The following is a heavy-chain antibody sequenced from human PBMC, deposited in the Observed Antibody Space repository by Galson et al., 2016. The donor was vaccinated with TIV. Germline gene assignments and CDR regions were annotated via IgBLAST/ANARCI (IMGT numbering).Heavy chain of an antibody. CDR1: GYTFTGYF. CDR2: INPSGGST. D-gene: IGHD3-22*01. CDR3: ARDGEVGSSDYDH. Sequence: SVKVSCKASGYTFTGYFIHWVRQAPGRGLEWMGIINPSGGSTSYAQKFQGRVTMTRVTSTSTVYMELSSLRSEDTAVYYCARDGEVGSSDYDHWGQGTLVSVSS. J-gene: IGHJ4*02. V-gene: IGHV1-46*01.